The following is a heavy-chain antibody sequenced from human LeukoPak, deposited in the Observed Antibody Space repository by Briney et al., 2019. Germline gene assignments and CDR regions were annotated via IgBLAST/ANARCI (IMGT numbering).Heavy chain of an antibody. CDR1: GFTFSSYA. J-gene: IGHJ4*02. CDR3: AKDTSIGKYCTNGVCSPFDY. Sequence: GGSLTLSCAGSGFTFSSYAMRWVRQAPGRGLEWVSAISDSGDYTSYADSVRGRFTISRDNSRNTLYLQMISLRPEDTAVYYCAKDTSIGKYCTNGVCSPFDYWGQGTLVTVSS. D-gene: IGHD2-8*01. V-gene: IGHV3-23*01. CDR2: ISDSGDYT.